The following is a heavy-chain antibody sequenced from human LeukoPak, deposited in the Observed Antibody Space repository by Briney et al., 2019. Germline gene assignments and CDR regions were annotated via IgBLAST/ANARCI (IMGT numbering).Heavy chain of an antibody. CDR3: ARHAELLYYYDSSGYYDY. CDR1: GGSISSYY. D-gene: IGHD3-22*01. V-gene: IGHV4-59*08. Sequence: SETLSLTCTVSGGSISSYYWSWIRQPPGKGLAWIGYIYYSGSTNYNPSLKSRVTISVDTSKNQFSLKLSSVTAADTAVYYCARHAELLYYYDSSGYYDYWGQGTLVTVSS. CDR2: IYYSGST. J-gene: IGHJ4*02.